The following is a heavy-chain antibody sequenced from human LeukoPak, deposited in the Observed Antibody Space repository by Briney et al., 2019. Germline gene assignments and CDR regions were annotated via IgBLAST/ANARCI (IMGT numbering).Heavy chain of an antibody. V-gene: IGHV3-66*01. Sequence: GGPLRLSCAVSGFTVNSNHMSWVRQAPGKGLEWVSVIYRSGNTNYADSVKGRFTISRDNSKNTLYLQMNSLRAEDTAVYYCARDLLISNTWYLGDYWGQGTLVTVSS. J-gene: IGHJ4*02. CDR3: ARDLLISNTWYLGDY. CDR2: IYRSGNT. CDR1: GFTVNSNH. D-gene: IGHD3-3*02.